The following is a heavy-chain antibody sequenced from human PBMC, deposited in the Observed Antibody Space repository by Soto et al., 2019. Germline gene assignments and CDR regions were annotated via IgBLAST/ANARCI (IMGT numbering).Heavy chain of an antibody. D-gene: IGHD4-17*01. J-gene: IGHJ4*02. V-gene: IGHV4-4*02. CDR3: VRSHGARVYFDY. Sequence: TSETLSLTCAVSGGSISTSNWWSWVRQPPGKGLEWIGEVYRTGSTNYNPSLESRLTISVDKSKNQFSLNLNSVTAADTAVYFCVRSHGARVYFDYWGQGSLVT. CDR1: GGSISTSNW. CDR2: VYRTGST.